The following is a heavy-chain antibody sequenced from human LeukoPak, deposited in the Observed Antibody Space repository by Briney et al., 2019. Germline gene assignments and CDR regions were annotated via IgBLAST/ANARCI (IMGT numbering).Heavy chain of an antibody. J-gene: IGHJ4*02. D-gene: IGHD3-22*01. Sequence: GSLRLSCAASGFTFSNYWMTWVRQAPGKGLEWVANIKPDGGEKYSVDSVEGRFTISRDNAKNSLYMQMNSLRAEDTALYYCARTHYDDGSAYRSLDYWGQGTLVTVSS. CDR1: GFTFSNYW. V-gene: IGHV3-7*01. CDR3: ARTHYDDGSAYRSLDY. CDR2: IKPDGGEK.